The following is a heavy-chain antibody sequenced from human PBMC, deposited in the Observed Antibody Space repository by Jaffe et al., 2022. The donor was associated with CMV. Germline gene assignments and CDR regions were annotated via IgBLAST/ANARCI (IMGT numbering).Heavy chain of an antibody. CDR1: GFRFGDFA. Sequence: VHLVESGGGLVEPGRSLRLSCAASGFRFGDFAMSWFRQAPGKGLEWVGFIRSKTYGGEAVFAASVKGRFTISRDDSKSIVYLQMNSLKSEDTAVYYCARDRGHYDVMNGYYRDYWGQGTLVTVSS. V-gene: IGHV3-49*03. D-gene: IGHD3-9*01. CDR2: IRSKTYGGEA. J-gene: IGHJ4*02. CDR3: ARDRGHYDVMNGYYRDY.